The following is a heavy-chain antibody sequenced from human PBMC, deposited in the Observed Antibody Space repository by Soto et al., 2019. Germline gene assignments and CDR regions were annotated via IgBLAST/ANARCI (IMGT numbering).Heavy chain of an antibody. D-gene: IGHD3-22*01. Sequence: GGSLRLSCAASGFTFSSYGMHWVRQAPGKGLEWVAVISYGGSNKYYADSVKGRFTISRDNSKNTLYLQMNSLTAEDTAVYYCAKIGLPDYYDSSGYVYWGQGTLVTVSS. CDR1: GFTFSSYG. V-gene: IGHV3-30*18. CDR3: AKIGLPDYYDSSGYVY. CDR2: ISYGGSNK. J-gene: IGHJ4*02.